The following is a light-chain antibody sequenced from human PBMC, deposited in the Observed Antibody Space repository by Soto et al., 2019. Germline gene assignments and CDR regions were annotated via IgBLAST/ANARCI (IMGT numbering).Light chain of an antibody. CDR3: SAYAGRNXSYV. CDR2: EVS. Sequence: QSLLTQPPSASGSPVQSVTISCTGTSRDVGGYNYFYWYQQHPGKAPKLMIYEVSKRPSGVPDRFSGSKSGNTASLTVSGLQAEDEDDYYCSAYAGRNXSYVVGNGTKVXV. CDR1: SRDVGGYNY. V-gene: IGLV2-8*01. J-gene: IGLJ1*01.